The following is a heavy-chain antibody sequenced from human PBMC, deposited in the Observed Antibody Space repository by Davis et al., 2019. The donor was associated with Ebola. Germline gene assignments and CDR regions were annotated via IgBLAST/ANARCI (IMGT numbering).Heavy chain of an antibody. CDR1: GGTFSSYA. J-gene: IGHJ6*02. CDR2: IIPIFGTA. V-gene: IGHV1-69*13. Sequence: SVKVSCKASGGTFSSYAISWVRQAPGQGLEWMGGIIPIFGTANYAQKFQGRVTITADESTSTAYMELSSLRSDDTAVYYCARDKSSGMDVWGQGTTVTVSS. CDR3: ARDKSSGMDV.